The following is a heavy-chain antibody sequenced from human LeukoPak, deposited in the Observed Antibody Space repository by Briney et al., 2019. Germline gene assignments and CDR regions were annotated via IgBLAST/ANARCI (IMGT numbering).Heavy chain of an antibody. J-gene: IGHJ4*02. CDR3: ASRRDYSNLYYFDY. CDR1: GFTVSSNY. CDR2: IYSGGST. Sequence: PGGSLRLSCAASGFTVSSNYMSWVRQAPGKGLEWVSVIYSGGSTYYADSVKGRFTISRDNSKNTPYLQMNSLRAEDTAVYYCASRRDYSNLYYFDYWGQGTLVTVSS. V-gene: IGHV3-53*01. D-gene: IGHD4-11*01.